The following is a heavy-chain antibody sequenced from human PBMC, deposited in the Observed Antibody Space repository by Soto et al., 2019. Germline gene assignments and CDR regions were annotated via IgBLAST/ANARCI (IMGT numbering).Heavy chain of an antibody. CDR3: TRETVAGITGLDY. D-gene: IGHD1-20*01. Sequence: GGSLRLSCAASGFNVGAFAVNWVRQAPGKGLEWVSGISVSDAFIYYAGSVRGRFSISRDASENILYLQINSLRVDDTALYYCTRETVAGITGLDYWGPGTLVTVSS. CDR2: ISVSDAFI. J-gene: IGHJ4*02. CDR1: GFNVGAFA. V-gene: IGHV3-23*01.